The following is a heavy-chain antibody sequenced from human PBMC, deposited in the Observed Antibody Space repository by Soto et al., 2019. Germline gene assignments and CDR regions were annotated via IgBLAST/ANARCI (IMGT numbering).Heavy chain of an antibody. Sequence: ASVKVSCKASGYTFTSYDINWVRQATGQGLEWMGWMNPNSGNTGYAQKFQGRVTMTRNTSISTAYMELSSLRSEDTAVYYCARKGYSYGYYYYYGMDVWGQGTTVTVYS. J-gene: IGHJ6*02. CDR1: GYTFTSYD. V-gene: IGHV1-8*01. CDR2: MNPNSGNT. CDR3: ARKGYSYGYYYYYGMDV. D-gene: IGHD5-18*01.